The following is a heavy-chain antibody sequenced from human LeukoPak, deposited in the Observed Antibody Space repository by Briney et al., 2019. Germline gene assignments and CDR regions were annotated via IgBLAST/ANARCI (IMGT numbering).Heavy chain of an antibody. CDR1: GYTFTSYY. Sequence: ASVKVSCKASGYTFTSYYMHWVRQAPGKGLEWMGIINPSGGSTSYAQKFQGRVTMTRDTSTSTVYMELSSLRSEDTAVYYCARAPGVVTAPYYYYYYYMDVWGKGTTVTVSS. D-gene: IGHD2-21*02. CDR2: INPSGGST. J-gene: IGHJ6*03. V-gene: IGHV1-46*01. CDR3: ARAPGVVTAPYYYYYYYMDV.